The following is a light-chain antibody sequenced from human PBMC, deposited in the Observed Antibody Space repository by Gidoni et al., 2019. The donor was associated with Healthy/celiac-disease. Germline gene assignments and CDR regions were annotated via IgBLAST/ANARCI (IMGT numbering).Light chain of an antibody. V-gene: IGKV3-15*01. J-gene: IGKJ4*01. CDR3: QQYNNWPPLT. CDR1: PSVSSN. CDR2: GAS. Sequence: EIVMTQYPATLSVSPGERATLSCRASPSVSSNLAWYQQKPGQAPRLLIYGASPRATGIPARFSGSGSGTDFPLTISSLQSEDFAVYYCQQYNNWPPLTFGGGTKVEIK.